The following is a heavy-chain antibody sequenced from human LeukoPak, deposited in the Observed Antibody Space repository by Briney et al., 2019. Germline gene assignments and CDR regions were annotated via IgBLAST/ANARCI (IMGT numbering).Heavy chain of an antibody. D-gene: IGHD2-21*02. CDR2: INPSGGST. V-gene: IGHV1-46*01. J-gene: IGHJ4*02. CDR3: ARGTVTDLLEY. CDR1: GYTFTSYY. Sequence: ASVTVSCTASGYTFTSYYMHWVRQAPGQGLEWMGIINPSGGSTSYAQKFQGRVTMTRDTSTSTVYMELSSLRSEDTAVYYCARGTVTDLLEYWGQGTLVTVSS.